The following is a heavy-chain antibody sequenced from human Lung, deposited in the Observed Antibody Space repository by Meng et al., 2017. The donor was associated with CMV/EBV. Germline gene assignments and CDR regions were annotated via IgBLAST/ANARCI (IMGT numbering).Heavy chain of an antibody. CDR2: ISTSGSYI. J-gene: IGHJ4*02. Sequence: GESLKISCAASGFTFGAYGMNWVRQAPGKGLEWVSFISTSGSYIYYADSVKGRFTISRDNAKNSLSLQMNSLSAEDTAVYYCARGGSTWYYLDDWGQGTVVTVSS. CDR3: ARGGSTWYYLDD. D-gene: IGHD6-13*01. V-gene: IGHV3-21*01. CDR1: GFTFGAYG.